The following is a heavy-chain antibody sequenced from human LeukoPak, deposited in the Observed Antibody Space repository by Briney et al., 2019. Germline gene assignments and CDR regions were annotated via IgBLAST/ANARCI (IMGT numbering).Heavy chain of an antibody. CDR2: ISSSSSYI. V-gene: IGHV3-21*01. CDR1: GFTFSSYS. Sequence: PGGSLRLSCAASGFTFSSYSMNWVRQAPGKGLEWVSSISSSSSYIYYADSVKGRFTISRANAKNSLYLQMNSLRAEDTAVYYCARARSWSDAFDIWGQGTMVTVSS. D-gene: IGHD6-13*01. CDR3: ARARSWSDAFDI. J-gene: IGHJ3*02.